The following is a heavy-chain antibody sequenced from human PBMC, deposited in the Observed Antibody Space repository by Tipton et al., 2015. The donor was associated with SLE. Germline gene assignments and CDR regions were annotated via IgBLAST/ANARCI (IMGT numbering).Heavy chain of an antibody. J-gene: IGHJ4*02. D-gene: IGHD3-3*01. CDR2: IYSGGST. V-gene: IGHV3-66*01. Sequence: SGFSVSSNYMNWVRQAPGKGLEWVSVIYSGGSTYYAGSVKGRFTISRDNAKNSLYLQMNSLRAEDTAVYYCARAYDFWSGNFDSWGQGTLVTVSS. CDR1: GFSVSSNY. CDR3: ARAYDFWSGNFDS.